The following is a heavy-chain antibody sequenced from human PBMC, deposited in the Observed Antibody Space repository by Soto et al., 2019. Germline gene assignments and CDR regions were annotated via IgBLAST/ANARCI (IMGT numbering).Heavy chain of an antibody. V-gene: IGHV4-4*02. CDR2: IYHSGSP. D-gene: IGHD3-16*01. J-gene: IGHJ3*01. Sequence: QVQLQESGPGLVKPSGTLSLTCAASSGSIFTTNWWSWVRQSPGRGLQWIGDIYHSGSPKYNPSLKSRVSISIDKSKGRFFLNLTSVTAADTAVYYCAREPDVASAKVGGGYVFDVWGQGTMVTVSS. CDR1: SGSIFTTNW. CDR3: AREPDVASAKVGGGYVFDV.